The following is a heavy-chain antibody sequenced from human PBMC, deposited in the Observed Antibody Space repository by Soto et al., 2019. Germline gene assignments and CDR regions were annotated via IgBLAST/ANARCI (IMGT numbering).Heavy chain of an antibody. CDR1: GFTFSSYG. V-gene: IGHV3-30*18. J-gene: IGHJ4*02. D-gene: IGHD2-2*01. Sequence: GGSLRLSCAASGFTFSSYGMHWVRQAPGKGLEWVAVISYDGSNKYYADSVKGRFTISRDNSKNTLYLQMNSLRAEDTAVYYCAKDQIVVVPAAPGSFDYWGQGTLVTVSS. CDR3: AKDQIVVVPAAPGSFDY. CDR2: ISYDGSNK.